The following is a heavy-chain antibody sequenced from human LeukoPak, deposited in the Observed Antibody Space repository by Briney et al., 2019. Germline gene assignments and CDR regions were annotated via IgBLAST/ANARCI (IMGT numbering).Heavy chain of an antibody. Sequence: GRSLRLSCAASGFTFTTHAMGWVRQAPGKGLQWVSSINGGGVDPFYEDSVKGRFTISKDNAKNTLFLQLNSLRAEVSAVYYCAKGVQDYNPFHWWGQGTLVTVSS. V-gene: IGHV3-23*01. CDR1: GFTFTTHA. D-gene: IGHD3-9*01. CDR3: AKGVQDYNPFHW. CDR2: INGGGVDP. J-gene: IGHJ4*02.